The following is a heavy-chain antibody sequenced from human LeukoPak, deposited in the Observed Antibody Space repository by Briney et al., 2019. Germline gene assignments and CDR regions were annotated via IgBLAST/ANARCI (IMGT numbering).Heavy chain of an antibody. D-gene: IGHD6-13*01. CDR2: IYYSGST. CDR3: ARAGYSSSWDYYYYYGMDV. V-gene: IGHV4-59*01. Sequence: SETLSLTCTVSGVSISSYYWSWIRQPPGKGLEWIGYIYYSGSTNYNPSLKSRVTISVDTSKNQFSLKLSSVTAADTAVYYCARAGYSSSWDYYYYYGMDVWGQGTTVTVSS. CDR1: GVSISSYY. J-gene: IGHJ6*02.